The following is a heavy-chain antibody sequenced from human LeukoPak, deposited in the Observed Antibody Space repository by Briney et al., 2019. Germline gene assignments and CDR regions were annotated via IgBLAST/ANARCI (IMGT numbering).Heavy chain of an antibody. V-gene: IGHV3-23*01. D-gene: IGHD5-18*01. Sequence: GGSLRLSCAASGFAFNNDAMTWVRQPPGKGLEWVSTIVGDSTIEYYADSVKGRFTISSDNSKTMLFLHMNSLRAEDTAIYYCTRQPYFYYYLDVWGKGTTVTVTS. CDR1: GFAFNNDA. J-gene: IGHJ6*03. CDR3: TRQPYFYYYLDV. CDR2: IVGDSTIE.